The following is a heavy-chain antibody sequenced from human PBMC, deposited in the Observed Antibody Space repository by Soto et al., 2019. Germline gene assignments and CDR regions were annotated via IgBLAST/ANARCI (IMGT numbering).Heavy chain of an antibody. D-gene: IGHD6-13*01. V-gene: IGHV3-11*05. CDR1: GFTFSDYY. J-gene: IGHJ4*02. CDR2: ISSSSSYT. Sequence: QVQLVESGGGLVKPGGSLRLSCAASGFTFSDYYMSWIRQAPGKGLEWVSYISSSSSYTNYADSVKGRFTISRDNAKNSLYLQMNSLRAEDTAVYYWAGVGAAGWGDYFDYWGQGTLVTVSS. CDR3: AGVGAAGWGDYFDY.